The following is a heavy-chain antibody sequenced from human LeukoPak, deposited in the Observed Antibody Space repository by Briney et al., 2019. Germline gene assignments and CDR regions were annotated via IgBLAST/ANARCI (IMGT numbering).Heavy chain of an antibody. D-gene: IGHD3-22*01. CDR2: IYDSGST. CDR1: GDSISSGDYY. CDR3: ASLTTAEAFDI. J-gene: IGHJ3*02. V-gene: IGHV4-61*08. Sequence: PSQTLSLTCTVSGDSISSGDYYWSWIRQPPGKGLEWIGYIYDSGSTNYNPSLKSRVTISVDTSKNQFSLKLSSVTAADTAVYYCASLTTAEAFDIWGQGTMVTVSS.